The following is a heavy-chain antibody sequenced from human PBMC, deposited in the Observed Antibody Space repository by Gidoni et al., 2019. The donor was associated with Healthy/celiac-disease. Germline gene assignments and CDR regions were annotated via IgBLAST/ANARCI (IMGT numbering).Heavy chain of an antibody. CDR3: ASSRDRHWNWFDP. J-gene: IGHJ5*02. Sequence: QLQLQESGPGLVKPSETLSLTCTVSGGSISSSSYYWGWIRQPPGKGLEWIGSIYYSGSTYYNPSLKSRVTISVDTSKNQFSLKLSSVTAADTAVYYCASSRDRHWNWFDPWGQGTLVTVSS. CDR1: GGSISSSSYY. CDR2: IYYSGST. D-gene: IGHD1-1*01. V-gene: IGHV4-39*01.